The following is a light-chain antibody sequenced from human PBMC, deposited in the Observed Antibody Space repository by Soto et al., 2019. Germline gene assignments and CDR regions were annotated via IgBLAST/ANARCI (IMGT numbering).Light chain of an antibody. J-gene: IGKJ5*01. CDR1: QSVSSSY. Sequence: EIVLTQSPGTLSWSPREIAAVGVMASQSVSSSYLAWYQQKPGQAPRLLIYGASSRATGIPARFSGSGSGTDFTLTISRVDPADFAFYYCQQYFTSPITFGQGTRLEIK. CDR2: GAS. V-gene: IGKV3-20*01. CDR3: QQYFTSPIT.